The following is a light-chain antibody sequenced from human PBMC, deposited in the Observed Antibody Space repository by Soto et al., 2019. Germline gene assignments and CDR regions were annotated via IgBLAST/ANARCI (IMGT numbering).Light chain of an antibody. V-gene: IGLV3-25*02. Sequence: YELTPTPSVRMSPGHMARLACSGDALPKQYAYWDRQKPGQAPVLVIYKNTERPSGIPERFSGSSSGTTVTLTISGVQAEDDPDYYCQSADSSGSYYVFGTGSKVTAL. CDR3: QSADSSGSYYV. J-gene: IGLJ1*01. CDR1: ALPKQY. CDR2: KNT.